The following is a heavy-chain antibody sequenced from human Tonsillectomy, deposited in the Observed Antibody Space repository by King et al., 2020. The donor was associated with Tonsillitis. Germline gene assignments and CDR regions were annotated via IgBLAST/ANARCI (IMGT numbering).Heavy chain of an antibody. CDR2: IGSTNIDSSGTTI. Sequence: QLVQSGGGLVRPGGSLRLSCTASGFTFSDYYMSWIRQAPGKGLEGVSNIGSTNIDSSGTTIHYTDSVKGRFTIARDNAKNSLYLQMNSLRAEDTAVYYCAREPWDWGQGTLVTVYS. CDR3: AREPWD. CDR1: GFTFSDYY. J-gene: IGHJ4*02. D-gene: IGHD7-27*01. V-gene: IGHV3-11*01.